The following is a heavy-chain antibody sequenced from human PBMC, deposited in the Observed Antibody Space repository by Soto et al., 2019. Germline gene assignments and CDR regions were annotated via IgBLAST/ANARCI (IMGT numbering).Heavy chain of an antibody. D-gene: IGHD1-26*01. J-gene: IGHJ4*02. Sequence: EVQLLESGGGLVQPGGSLRLSCAASGFTFSSYAMSWVRQAPGKGLEWVSAISGSGGSTYYADSVKGRFTISRDNSKNTLYLQMTSLRAEDTAVYYCAKDIESRSGSPGWGQGTLVTVSS. V-gene: IGHV3-23*01. CDR1: GFTFSSYA. CDR3: AKDIESRSGSPG. CDR2: ISGSGGST.